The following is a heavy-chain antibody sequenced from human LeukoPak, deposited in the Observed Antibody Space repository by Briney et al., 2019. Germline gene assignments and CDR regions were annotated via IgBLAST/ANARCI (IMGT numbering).Heavy chain of an antibody. CDR2: IGDSGEA. J-gene: IGHJ5*02. Sequence: LTGGSLRLSYAVSGFRVSDYYMSWVRQAPGKGLEWVGLIGDSGEAFYAEFARGRFAISRDESENTLYLQMNSLRVEDTAVYFCARDRAANQDWVEFDPWGQGTPVIVSS. V-gene: IGHV3-66*03. CDR3: ARDRAANQDWVEFDP. CDR1: GFRVSDYY. D-gene: IGHD3/OR15-3a*01.